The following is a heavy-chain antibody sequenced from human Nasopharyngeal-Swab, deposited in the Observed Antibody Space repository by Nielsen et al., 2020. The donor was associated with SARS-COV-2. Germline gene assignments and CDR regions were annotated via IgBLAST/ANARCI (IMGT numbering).Heavy chain of an antibody. D-gene: IGHD3-9*01. CDR2: ITWDGSTK. CDR1: GFTFSSYA. V-gene: IGHV3-30*04. J-gene: IGHJ4*02. CDR3: ARAQGVYFDWLPPDY. Sequence: GESLKISCAASGFTFSSYAMHWVRQAPGKGLEWVAGITWDGSTKYYADPVTGRITISRDNSKNTLSLQMNSLRAEDTAVYYCARAQGVYFDWLPPDYWGQGTLVTVSS.